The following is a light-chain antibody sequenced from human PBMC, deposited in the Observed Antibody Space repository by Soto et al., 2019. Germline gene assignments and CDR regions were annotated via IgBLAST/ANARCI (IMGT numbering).Light chain of an antibody. CDR2: EVS. V-gene: IGLV2-14*01. Sequence: QSALTQPASVSGSPGQSITIPCTGTSSDVGGYNYVSWYQQHPGKAPKLMIYEVSNRPSGVSIRFSGSKSGNTASLTISGLQAEDEADYYCSSYTSSSTLVVFGGGTKLTVL. CDR1: SSDVGGYNY. CDR3: SSYTSSSTLVV. J-gene: IGLJ2*01.